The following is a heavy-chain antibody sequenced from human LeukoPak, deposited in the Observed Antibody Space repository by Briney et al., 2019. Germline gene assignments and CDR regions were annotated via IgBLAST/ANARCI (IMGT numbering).Heavy chain of an antibody. Sequence: GGSLRLSCAASGFTFSNAWMSWVRQAPGKGLEWVGRIKSKTDGGTTDYAAPVKGRFTISRDDSKNTLYLQMNSLKTEDTAVYYCTTATANTWEPPNVYYFDYWGQGTLVTVSS. CDR2: IKSKTDGGTT. D-gene: IGHD1-26*01. CDR3: TTATANTWEPPNVYYFDY. J-gene: IGHJ4*02. V-gene: IGHV3-15*01. CDR1: GFTFSNAW.